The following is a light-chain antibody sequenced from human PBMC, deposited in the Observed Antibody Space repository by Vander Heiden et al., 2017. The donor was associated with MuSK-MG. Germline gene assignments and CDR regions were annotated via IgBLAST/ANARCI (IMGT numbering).Light chain of an antibody. CDR1: QNIDTY. CDR2: DAS. Sequence: EVVLTQSPATLSLSPGERATLSCRASQNIDTYLGWYQQKPGQAPRLLIYDASNRATGIPARFSGSGSGTEFTLTISSLEPEDFAVYYCQQHANWPPITFGQGTPMEIK. CDR3: QQHANWPPIT. V-gene: IGKV3-11*01. J-gene: IGKJ5*01.